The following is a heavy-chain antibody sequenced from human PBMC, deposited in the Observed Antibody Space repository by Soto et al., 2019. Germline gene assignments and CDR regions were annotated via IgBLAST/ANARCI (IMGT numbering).Heavy chain of an antibody. CDR3: ARDVMSGTSLY. CDR1: GGTFSCYT. CDR2: IIPIFGTA. J-gene: IGHJ4*02. V-gene: IGHV1-69*12. D-gene: IGHD2-2*01. Sequence: QVQLVQSGAEVKKRGSSVKVSCKASGGTFSCYTISWVRQAPGQGLEWMGGIIPIFGTANYAQKFQGRVTITEDESMSKAYMELSSLRSEDTAVYYCARDVMSGTSLYWGQGTLVTVSS.